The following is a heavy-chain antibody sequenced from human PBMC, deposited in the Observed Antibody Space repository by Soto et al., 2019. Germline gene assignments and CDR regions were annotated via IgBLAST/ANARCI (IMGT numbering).Heavy chain of an antibody. J-gene: IGHJ4*02. V-gene: IGHV4-34*01. Sequence: QVQLQQWGAGLLKPSETLSLTCAVYGGSFSGYYWSWIRQPPGEGLEWIGEINQSGSTNYNPSLKSRFTMSVDTSKNQFSLMLGSATLADTAVYYCARGKGAMVRTSPFDYWGQGTLVTVSS. D-gene: IGHD3-10*01. CDR1: GGSFSGYY. CDR3: ARGKGAMVRTSPFDY. CDR2: INQSGST.